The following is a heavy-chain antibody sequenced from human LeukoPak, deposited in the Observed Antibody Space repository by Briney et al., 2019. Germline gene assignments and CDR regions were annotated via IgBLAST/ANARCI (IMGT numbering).Heavy chain of an antibody. V-gene: IGHV4-31*03. Sequence: NPSKTLSLTCTVSGGSISSGGYYWSWIRQHPGKGLEWIGYIYYSGSTYYNPSLKSRVTISVDTSKNQFSLKLSSVTAADTAVYYCARSLTGPFDAFDIWGQGTMVTVSS. D-gene: IGHD7-27*01. CDR2: IYYSGST. J-gene: IGHJ3*02. CDR3: ARSLTGPFDAFDI. CDR1: GGSISSGGYY.